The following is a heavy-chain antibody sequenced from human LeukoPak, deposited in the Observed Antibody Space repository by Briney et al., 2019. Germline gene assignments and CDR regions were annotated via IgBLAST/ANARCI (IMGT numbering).Heavy chain of an antibody. CDR2: INPNNGGT. V-gene: IGHV1-2*02. Sequence: ASVKVSCKAFGYTITGYYIHWVRQAPGQGLEWMGWINPNNGGTNSAQKFQGRVTMTRDTSISTAYMELNRLTYDDTAVYYCGRDRHWNQGNFDYWGQGTLVTVSS. CDR3: GRDRHWNQGNFDY. CDR1: GYTITGYY. J-gene: IGHJ4*02. D-gene: IGHD1-1*01.